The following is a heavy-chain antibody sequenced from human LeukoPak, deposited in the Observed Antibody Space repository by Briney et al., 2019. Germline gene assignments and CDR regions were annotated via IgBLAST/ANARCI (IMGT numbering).Heavy chain of an antibody. CDR1: GGSFSGYY. V-gene: IGHV4-34*01. CDR2: INHSGST. J-gene: IGHJ5*02. CDR3: ARRVDTAMVLTPSCNWFDP. D-gene: IGHD5-18*01. Sequence: SETLSLTCAVYGGSFSGYYWSWIRQPPGKGLEWIGEINHSGSTNYNPSLKSRVTISVDTSKNQFSLKLSSVTAADTAVYYCARRVDTAMVLTPSCNWFDPWGQGTLVTVSS.